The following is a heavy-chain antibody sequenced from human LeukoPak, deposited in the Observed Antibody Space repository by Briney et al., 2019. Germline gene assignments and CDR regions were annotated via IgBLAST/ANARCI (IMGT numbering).Heavy chain of an antibody. J-gene: IGHJ4*02. CDR2: ISYIGNT. CDR3: AGVDLNMVRGVQD. D-gene: IGHD3-10*01. Sequence: SETLSLTCTVSGGXINSGGYYWSWIRQHPGKGLEWFGYISYIGNTYYNPSLKSRLTISVDTSKNQLSLKLSSVTAADTAVYYCAGVDLNMVRGVQDWGQGTLVTASS. V-gene: IGHV4-31*03. CDR1: GGXINSGGYY.